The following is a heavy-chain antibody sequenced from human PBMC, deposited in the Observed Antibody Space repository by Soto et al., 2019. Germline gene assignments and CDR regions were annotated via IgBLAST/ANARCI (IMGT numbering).Heavy chain of an antibody. D-gene: IGHD2-21*02. CDR3: AKAFAAYCRGDCLDYFDY. CDR1: GFTFSNYA. V-gene: IGHV3-23*01. Sequence: GGSLRLSCAASGFTFSNYAMSWVRQVPGKGLEWVSTITGSGINTFYADSVKARFTISRDNSESTLYLQMSNLRAEDTAVYHCAKAFAAYCRGDCLDYFDYWGRGTLVTVSS. J-gene: IGHJ4*02. CDR2: ITGSGINT.